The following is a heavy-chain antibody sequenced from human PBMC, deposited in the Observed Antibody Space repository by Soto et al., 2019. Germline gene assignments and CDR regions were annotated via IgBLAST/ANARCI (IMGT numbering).Heavy chain of an antibody. CDR2: ISGSGGST. CDR3: AKDGGSYYYYYGMDV. CDR1: GFTFSSYA. V-gene: IGHV3-23*01. D-gene: IGHD1-26*01. J-gene: IGHJ6*02. Sequence: GGSLRLSCAASGFTFSSYAMSWVRQAPGKGLEWVSAISGSGGSTYYADSVKGRFTISRDNSKNTLYLQMNSLRAEDTAVYYCAKDGGSYYYYYGMDVWGQGTTVTVAS.